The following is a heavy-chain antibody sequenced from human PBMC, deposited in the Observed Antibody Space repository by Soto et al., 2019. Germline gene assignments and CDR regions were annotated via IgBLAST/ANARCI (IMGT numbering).Heavy chain of an antibody. CDR3: ATGTDFGWLDNLNPALDI. Sequence: EVQLVQSGGALVQPGGSLRLSCAASGFTPSRLSMNWVRQAPGKGLERISYINSAGSIIYYADSVKGRFTISRDNAKNSLYLQMNSLRAEDTAVYYCATGTDFGWLDNLNPALDIWGQGTMVTVSS. CDR1: GFTPSRLS. V-gene: IGHV3-48*01. D-gene: IGHD3-9*01. J-gene: IGHJ3*02. CDR2: INSAGSII.